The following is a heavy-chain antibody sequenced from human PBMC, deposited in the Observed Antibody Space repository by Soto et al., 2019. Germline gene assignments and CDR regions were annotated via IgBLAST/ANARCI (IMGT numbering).Heavy chain of an antibody. J-gene: IGHJ6*02. CDR2: MNPNSGNT. D-gene: IGHD6-13*01. CDR1: GYTFTSYD. V-gene: IGHV1-8*01. Sequence: ASVKVSCKASGYTFTSYDINWVRQATGQGLEWMGWMNPNSGNTGYAQKFQGRVTMTRNTSISTAYMELSSLRSEDTAVYYCAADGTIAAAGRESYYYGMDVWGQGTTVTVSS. CDR3: AADGTIAAAGRESYYYGMDV.